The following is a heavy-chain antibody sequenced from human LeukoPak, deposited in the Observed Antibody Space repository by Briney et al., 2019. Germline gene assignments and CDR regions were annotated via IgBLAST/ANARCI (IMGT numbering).Heavy chain of an antibody. D-gene: IGHD5-12*01. CDR3: ARGATSGYSGYNYYYYYYMDV. J-gene: IGHJ6*03. CDR1: GFTLSSYW. V-gene: IGHV3-74*01. Sequence: GGSLRLSCSASGFTLSSYWMHWVRQAPGKGLVWVSRINTDGSSTNYADSVKGRFTVSRDNAKNTLYLQMNSLRAEDTALYYCARGATSGYSGYNYYYYYYMDVWGKGTTVTVSS. CDR2: INTDGSST.